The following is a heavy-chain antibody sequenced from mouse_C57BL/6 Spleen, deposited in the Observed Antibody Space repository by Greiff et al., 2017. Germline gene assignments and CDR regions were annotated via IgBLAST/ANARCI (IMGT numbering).Heavy chain of an antibody. Sequence: EVQGVESGEGLVKPGGSLKLSCAASGFTFSSYAMSWVRQTPEKRLEWVAYISSGGDYSYYADTVKGRFTISRDNARNTLYLQMSSLKSEDTAMYYCTREDYDRGAYWGQGTLVTVSA. CDR2: ISSGGDYS. CDR3: TREDYDRGAY. J-gene: IGHJ3*01. V-gene: IGHV5-9-1*02. CDR1: GFTFSSYA. D-gene: IGHD2-3*01.